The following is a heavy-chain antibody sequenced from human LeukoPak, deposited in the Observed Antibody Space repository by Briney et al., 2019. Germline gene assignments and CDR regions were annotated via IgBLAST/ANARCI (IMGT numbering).Heavy chain of an antibody. V-gene: IGHV4-34*01. J-gene: IGHJ4*02. Sequence: KXSETLSLTCAXYGGSFSGYYWSWIRQPPGKGLEWIGEINHSGSTNYNPSLKSRVTISVDTSKNQFSLKLSSVTAADTAVYYCARRRGHANLLTYDYWGQGTLVTVSS. CDR2: INHSGST. CDR3: ARRRGHANLLTYDY. CDR1: GGSFSGYY. D-gene: IGHD1-26*01.